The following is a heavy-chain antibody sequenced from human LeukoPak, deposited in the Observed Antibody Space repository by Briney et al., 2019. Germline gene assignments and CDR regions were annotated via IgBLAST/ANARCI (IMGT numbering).Heavy chain of an antibody. J-gene: IGHJ4*02. Sequence: GGSLRLSCAASGFTFSDYYMSWIRQAPGKGLEWVSYISSSGSTIYYADSVKGRFTISRDNAKNSLYLQMNSLRAEDTAVYYCARARERQWLGEYFDYWGQGTLVTVSS. D-gene: IGHD6-19*01. CDR2: ISSSGSTI. CDR3: ARARERQWLGEYFDY. V-gene: IGHV3-11*01. CDR1: GFTFSDYY.